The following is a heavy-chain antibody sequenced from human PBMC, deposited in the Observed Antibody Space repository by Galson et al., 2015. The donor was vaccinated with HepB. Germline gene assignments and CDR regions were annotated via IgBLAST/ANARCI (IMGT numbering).Heavy chain of an antibody. CDR2: IYYSGST. D-gene: IGHD2-2*02. CDR1: GGSVSSGSYY. Sequence: SETLSLTCTVSGGSVSSGSYYWSWIRQPPGKGLEWIGYIYYSGSTNYNPSLKSRVTISVDTSKNQFSLKLSSVTAADTAVYYCARAPPAAIGWPNYFDYWGQGTLVTVSS. J-gene: IGHJ4*02. CDR3: ARAPPAAIGWPNYFDY. V-gene: IGHV4-61*01.